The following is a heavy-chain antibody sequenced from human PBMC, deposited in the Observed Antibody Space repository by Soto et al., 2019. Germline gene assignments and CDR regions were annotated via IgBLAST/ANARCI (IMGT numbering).Heavy chain of an antibody. D-gene: IGHD3-10*01. J-gene: IGHJ2*01. Sequence: QVQLVESGGGVVQPGRSLRLSCAASGFTFSSYGMHWVRQAPGKGLEWVAVISYDESNKYYADSVKGRFTISRDNSKNTLYLQMNSLRAEDTAVYYCAKDGGSGSYYPYWYLDLRGRGTLVTVSS. CDR2: ISYDESNK. V-gene: IGHV3-30*18. CDR3: AKDGGSGSYYPYWYLDL. CDR1: GFTFSSYG.